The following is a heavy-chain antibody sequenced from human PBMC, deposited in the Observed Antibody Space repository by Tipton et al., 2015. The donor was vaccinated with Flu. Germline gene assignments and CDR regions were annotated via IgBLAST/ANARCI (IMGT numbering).Heavy chain of an antibody. J-gene: IGHJ6*02. CDR1: GGSFSGHN. CDR3: ARSFRVAVIGGLDI. CDR2: IDHSGTA. D-gene: IGHD2/OR15-2a*01. Sequence: GLVKPSETLSLTCVVSGGSFSGHNGMWIRHRPGKGLEWIGEIDHSGTASYTPSLRGRVTISLDRSQNQLSLKVKSVTAADTAVYYCARSFRVAVIGGLDIWGQGTTVTVSS. V-gene: IGHV4-34*01.